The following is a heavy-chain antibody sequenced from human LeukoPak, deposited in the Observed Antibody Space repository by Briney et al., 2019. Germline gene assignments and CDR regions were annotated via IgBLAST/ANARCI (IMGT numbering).Heavy chain of an antibody. D-gene: IGHD2-2*01. Sequence: SVKVSCKASGGTFSSHAISWVRQAPGQGLEWMGGIIPIFGTANYAQKFQGRVTITTDESTSTAYMELSSLRSEDTAVYYRARARSCSSTSCSHFDYWGQGTLVTVSS. CDR3: ARARSCSSTSCSHFDY. J-gene: IGHJ4*02. CDR2: IIPIFGTA. V-gene: IGHV1-69*05. CDR1: GGTFSSHA.